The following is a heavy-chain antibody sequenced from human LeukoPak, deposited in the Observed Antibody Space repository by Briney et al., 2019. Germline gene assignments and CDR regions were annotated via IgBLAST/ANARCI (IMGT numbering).Heavy chain of an antibody. Sequence: GGSLRLSCAASGFTFSSYEMNWVRQAPGKGLEWVSYISSSGSTIYYADSVKGRFAISRDNAKNSLYLQMNSLRAEDTAVYYCARGVNDAFDIWGQGTMVTVSS. V-gene: IGHV3-48*03. CDR3: ARGVNDAFDI. CDR1: GFTFSSYE. J-gene: IGHJ3*02. CDR2: ISSSGSTI.